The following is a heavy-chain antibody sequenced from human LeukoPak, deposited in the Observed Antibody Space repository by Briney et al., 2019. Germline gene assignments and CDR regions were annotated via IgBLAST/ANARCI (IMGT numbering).Heavy chain of an antibody. CDR1: GFTFSSYA. Sequence: GGSLRLSCAASGFTFSSYAMHWVRQAPGKGLEWVAVISYDGSNKYYADSVKGRFTISRDNSKNTLYLQMNSLRAEDTAVYYCAREGGYYYDSSGYYSGTFDYWGQGTLVTVSS. V-gene: IGHV3-30-3*01. J-gene: IGHJ4*02. CDR3: AREGGYYYDSSGYYSGTFDY. CDR2: ISYDGSNK. D-gene: IGHD3-22*01.